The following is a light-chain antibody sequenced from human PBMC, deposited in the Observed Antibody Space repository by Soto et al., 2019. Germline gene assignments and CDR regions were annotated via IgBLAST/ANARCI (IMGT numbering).Light chain of an antibody. V-gene: IGKV1-12*01. Sequence: DIQMTQSPSFMSASVGDRVTVTCRASQGINRCLAWYQQKPGKAPKLLIYTTSPLASGVPSRFSGSGSGTDFTLTISSLQPEYFATYYCQQANTFPITFGKGTRLEIK. CDR1: QGINRC. J-gene: IGKJ5*01. CDR3: QQANTFPIT. CDR2: TTS.